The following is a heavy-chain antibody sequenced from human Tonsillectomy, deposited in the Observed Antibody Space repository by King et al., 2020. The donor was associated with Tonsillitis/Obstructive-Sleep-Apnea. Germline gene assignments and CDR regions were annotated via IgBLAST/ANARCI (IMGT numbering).Heavy chain of an antibody. CDR2: ISWNSGSV. J-gene: IGHJ3*01. V-gene: IGHV3-9*01. CDR1: GFTFDDYA. D-gene: IGHD6-13*01. Sequence: EVQLVESGGGLVQPGRSLRISCAASGFTFDDYAMYWVRQVPGKGLEWVSGISWNSGSVVYADSVKGRFTISRDNAKNCLYLQMNSLRTEDTAVYYCAKDLIIAVSGTPGDAFDFWGQGTMVTVSS. CDR3: AKDLIIAVSGTPGDAFDF.